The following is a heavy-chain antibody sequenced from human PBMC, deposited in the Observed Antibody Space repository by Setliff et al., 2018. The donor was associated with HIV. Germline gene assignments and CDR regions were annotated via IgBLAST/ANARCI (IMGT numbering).Heavy chain of an antibody. J-gene: IGHJ4*02. V-gene: IGHV1-69*13. Sequence: ASVKVSCKASGGTFSSYAISWVRQAPGQGLDWMGGIIPVFGTTNYAQKFQDRVTITADESTSTAYMELSSLRSEDTAVYYCASHFGYCSSTSCEGYWGQGALVTVSS. D-gene: IGHD2-2*01. CDR3: ASHFGYCSSTSCEGY. CDR1: GGTFSSYA. CDR2: IIPVFGTT.